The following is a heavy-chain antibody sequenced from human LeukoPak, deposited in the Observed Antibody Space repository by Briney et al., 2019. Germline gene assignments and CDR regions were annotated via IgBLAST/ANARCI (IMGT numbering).Heavy chain of an antibody. V-gene: IGHV3-48*01. D-gene: IGHD2-2*01. Sequence: GGSLTLSCAASGFTFSSYSMSWVRQPPGKGLEWVSYISSSSRTTYYADSVKGRLTISRDNATNSLYLQMSGLSAEDTAVYCWARDLSADHFDYGGEGTRVTLSS. J-gene: IGHJ4*02. CDR2: ISSSSRTT. CDR3: ARDLSADHFDY. CDR1: GFTFSSYS.